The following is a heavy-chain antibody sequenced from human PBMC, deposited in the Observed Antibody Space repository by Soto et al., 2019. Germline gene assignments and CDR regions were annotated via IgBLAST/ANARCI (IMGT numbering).Heavy chain of an antibody. CDR3: AADPNYYDSENGFDP. D-gene: IGHD3-22*01. CDR1: GFTFPPSS. J-gene: IGHJ5*02. CDR2: IVVGSGHT. Sequence: XVKVSCKASGFTFPPSSVQWVRHARGHPLEWIGWIVVGSGHTNYAQKFQERVTITRDMSTSTAYMELSSLRSEDTAVYYCAADPNYYDSENGFDPWGQGTLVTVSS. V-gene: IGHV1-58*01.